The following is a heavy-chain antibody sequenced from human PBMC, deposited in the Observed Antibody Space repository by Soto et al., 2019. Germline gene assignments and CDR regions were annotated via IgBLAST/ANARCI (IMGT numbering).Heavy chain of an antibody. CDR3: AGAYYDFWSGYYTGIGYRFDY. CDR2: IYYSGTT. CDR1: GGSISNNY. V-gene: IGHV4-59*12. J-gene: IGHJ4*02. Sequence: PSETLSLTCTVSGGSISNNYWSWIRQPPGKRLEWIGYIYYSGTTNYNPSLKSRVTISVDTSKNQFSLKLSSVTAADTAVYYCAGAYYDFWSGYYTGIGYRFDYWGQGTLVTVSS. D-gene: IGHD3-3*01.